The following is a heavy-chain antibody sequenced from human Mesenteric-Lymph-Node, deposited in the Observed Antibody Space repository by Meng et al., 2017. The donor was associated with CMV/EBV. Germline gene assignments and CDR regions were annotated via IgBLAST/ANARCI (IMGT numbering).Heavy chain of an antibody. CDR3: ARDLAVASMGDAFDI. Sequence: GGSLRLSCAASGFTFSSYAMNWVRQAPGKGLEWVSSINSRSTYIHYADSVKGRFTISRDNAKNSLYLQMSSLRAEDTAVYYCARDLAVASMGDAFDIWGQGTMVTVSS. D-gene: IGHD6-19*01. CDR2: INSRSTYI. V-gene: IGHV3-21*01. J-gene: IGHJ3*02. CDR1: GFTFSSYA.